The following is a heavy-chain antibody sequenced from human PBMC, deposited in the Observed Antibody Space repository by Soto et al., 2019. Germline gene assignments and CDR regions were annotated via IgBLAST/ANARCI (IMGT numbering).Heavy chain of an antibody. V-gene: IGHV4-39*01. CDR3: ARHLVVVAEGSWFDP. Sequence: QLQLQESGPGLVKPSETLSLTCTVSGGSISSSSYYWGWIRQPPGKGLEWIGSIYYSGSTYYNPSLKSRVTISVDTSKNQFSLKLSSVTAADTAVYYCARHLVVVAEGSWFDPWGQGTLVTVSS. CDR2: IYYSGST. J-gene: IGHJ5*02. CDR1: GGSISSSSYY. D-gene: IGHD2-15*01.